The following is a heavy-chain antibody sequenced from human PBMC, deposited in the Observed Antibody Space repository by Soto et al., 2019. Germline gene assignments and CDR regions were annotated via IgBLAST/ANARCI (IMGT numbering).Heavy chain of an antibody. CDR3: ARWYSSSWYSESWFDP. Sequence: SETLSLTCTVSGGSISSYYWSWIRQPPGKGLEWIGYIYYSGSTNYNPSLKSRVTISVDTSKNQFSLKLSSVTAADTAVYYCARWYSSSWYSESWFDPWGQGTLVTVSS. J-gene: IGHJ5*02. D-gene: IGHD6-13*01. CDR2: IYYSGST. V-gene: IGHV4-59*01. CDR1: GGSISSYY.